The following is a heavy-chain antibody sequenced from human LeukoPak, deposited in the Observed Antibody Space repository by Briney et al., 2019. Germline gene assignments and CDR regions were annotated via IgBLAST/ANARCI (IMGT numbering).Heavy chain of an antibody. CDR3: ARGYDFWSGYYTGSLDY. CDR1: GFTFSSYG. D-gene: IGHD3-3*01. CDR2: IWYDGSNK. V-gene: IGHV3-33*01. J-gene: IGHJ4*02. Sequence: GGSLRLSCAASGFTFSSYGMHWVRQAPGKGLEWVAVIWYDGSNKYYADSVKGRFTISRDNSKNTLYLQMNSLRAEDTAVYYCARGYDFWSGYYTGSLDYWGQGTLVTVSS.